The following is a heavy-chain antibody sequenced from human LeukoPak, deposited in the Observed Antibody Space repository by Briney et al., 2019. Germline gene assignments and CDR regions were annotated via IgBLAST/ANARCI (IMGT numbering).Heavy chain of an antibody. CDR3: ARDQMRYSSSRYWFDP. J-gene: IGHJ5*02. CDR1: GGTFSSYA. V-gene: IGHV1-69*06. Sequence: SVKVSCKASGGTFSSYAISWVRQAPGQGLEWTGGIIPIFGTANYAQKFQGRVTITADKSTSTAYMELSSLRSEDTAVYYCARDQMRYSSSRYWFDPWGQGTLVTVSS. CDR2: IIPIFGTA. D-gene: IGHD6-6*01.